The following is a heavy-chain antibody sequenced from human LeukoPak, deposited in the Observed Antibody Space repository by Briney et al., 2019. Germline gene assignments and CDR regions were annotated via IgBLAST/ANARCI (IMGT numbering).Heavy chain of an antibody. CDR2: LSGGGEAS. CDR1: GFNFYSYD. J-gene: IGHJ3*01. Sequence: GGSLRLSCAASGFNFYSYDMTWVRQAPGKGLGWVSSLSGGGEASYYADSAKGRFTISRDNANDTLYLQMNSLRVDDTAVYYCAKKWLGGYFDLWGRGTKVTVSS. CDR3: AKKWLGGYFDL. V-gene: IGHV3-23*01. D-gene: IGHD3-10*01.